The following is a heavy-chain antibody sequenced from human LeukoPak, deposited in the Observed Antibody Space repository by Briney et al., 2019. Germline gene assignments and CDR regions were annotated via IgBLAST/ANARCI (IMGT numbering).Heavy chain of an antibody. J-gene: IGHJ4*02. CDR1: GYTFTSYY. V-gene: IGHV1-46*01. Sequence: ASVKVSCKASGYTFTSYYMHWVRQAPGQGLEWMGIINPSGGSTSYAQKFQGRVTMTRDTSTSTVYMELSSLRSEDTAVYYCARDRSSIVVVPAATYDYWGQGTLVTVSS. CDR3: ARDRSSIVVVPAATYDY. CDR2: INPSGGST. D-gene: IGHD2-2*01.